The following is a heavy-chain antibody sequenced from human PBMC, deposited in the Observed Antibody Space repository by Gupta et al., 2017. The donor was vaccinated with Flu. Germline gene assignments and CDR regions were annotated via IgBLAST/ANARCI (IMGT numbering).Heavy chain of an antibody. Sequence: EMQLVESGGGLVQPGGPLRLSCAASGFTFSTSYLQWVRQAPGKGLVWVSRINPDGSSTTYAESVKGRFTSSRDNAKNTLYLQMNSLGDDDTAVYYCATVTSGCWGQGTLVTVSS. J-gene: IGHJ4*02. CDR3: ATVTSGC. CDR1: GFTFSTSY. V-gene: IGHV3-74*03. D-gene: IGHD4-17*01. CDR2: INPDGSST.